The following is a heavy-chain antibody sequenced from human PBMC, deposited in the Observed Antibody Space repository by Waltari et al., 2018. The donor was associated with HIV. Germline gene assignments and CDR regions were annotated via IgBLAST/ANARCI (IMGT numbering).Heavy chain of an antibody. D-gene: IGHD3-9*01. Sequence: QVQLLASGGGVVPPGRCLRLSCAASGFTFSRFRFIWVSQATGKGLEWVALISYDGRAKYYADSVKGRFNISRDNSNNTMYLHMNSLRGEDTAVYHCAKRRGGYFDWPTGGGMDVWGRGTAVIVSS. J-gene: IGHJ6*02. CDR1: GFTFSRFR. CDR2: ISYDGRAK. V-gene: IGHV3-30*18. CDR3: AKRRGGYFDWPTGGGMDV.